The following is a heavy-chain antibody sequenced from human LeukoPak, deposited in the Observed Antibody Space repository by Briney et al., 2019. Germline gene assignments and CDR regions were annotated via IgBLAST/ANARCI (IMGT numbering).Heavy chain of an antibody. CDR2: IKQDGSEK. CDR1: GFSVSGYW. J-gene: IGHJ4*02. D-gene: IGHD6-13*01. CDR3: AREWQGGIAAAGTRIEGDY. Sequence: GGSLRLSCAVSGFSVSGYWMTWVCQAPGKGLEWVANIKQDGSEKNYVDSVKGRFTISRDNAENSLFLQMNSLRVEDTAVYYCAREWQGGIAAAGTRIEGDYWGQGTLVAVSS. V-gene: IGHV3-7*01.